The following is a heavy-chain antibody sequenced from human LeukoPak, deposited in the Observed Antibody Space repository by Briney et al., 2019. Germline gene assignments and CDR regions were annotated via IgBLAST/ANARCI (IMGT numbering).Heavy chain of an antibody. J-gene: IGHJ4*02. V-gene: IGHV1-2*02. CDR1: GYSFTANY. Sequence: ASVMVSCKASGYSFTANYFHWVRRAPGQGLEWMGWLNPNSGGAKYAQRFQGRVTMTRDTSISTVYMELSSLRSDDTAVYYCARGFGSSWFDYWGQGKLVTVSS. CDR2: LNPNSGGA. CDR3: ARGFGSSWFDY. D-gene: IGHD6-13*01.